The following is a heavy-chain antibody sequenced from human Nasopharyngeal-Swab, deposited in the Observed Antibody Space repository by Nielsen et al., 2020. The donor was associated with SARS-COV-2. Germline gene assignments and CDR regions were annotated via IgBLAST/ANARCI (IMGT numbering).Heavy chain of an antibody. J-gene: IGHJ4*02. CDR3: ASDLGGIGAF. D-gene: IGHD3-16*01. CDR2: IDTVARIT. V-gene: IGHV3-74*01. Sequence: GGSLRPSCAASGFSFSSYWMHWVRRAPGKGLVWVSRIDTVARITDYADSVKGRFTIFRDNARNTLYLQMNRLRAEDTAVYFCASDLGGIGAFWGQGALVTVSS. CDR1: GFSFSSYW.